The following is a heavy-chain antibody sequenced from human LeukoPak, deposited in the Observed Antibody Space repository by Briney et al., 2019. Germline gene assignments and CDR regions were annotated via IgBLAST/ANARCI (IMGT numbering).Heavy chain of an antibody. V-gene: IGHV1-46*01. CDR1: GYTFTSYY. D-gene: IGHD6-13*01. Sequence: ASVKVSCKASGYTFTSYYMHWVRQAPGQGLEWMGIINPSGGSTSYAQKFQGRVTMTRDMSTSTVYMELSSLRSEDTAVYYCARDADRSSWRPLYYYYYMHVWGKGTTVTVSS. CDR3: ARDADRSSWRPLYYYYYMHV. CDR2: INPSGGST. J-gene: IGHJ6*03.